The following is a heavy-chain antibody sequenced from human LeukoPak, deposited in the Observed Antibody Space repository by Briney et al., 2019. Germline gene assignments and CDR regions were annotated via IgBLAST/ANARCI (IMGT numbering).Heavy chain of an antibody. D-gene: IGHD1-26*01. CDR3: ARDPVGGSTIFDH. CDR2: TYCRSKWYY. Sequence: SQTLSLTCAISGDSVSNNSAAWNWIRQSPSRGLEWLGRTYCRSKWYYDYAVAVKSRISINPDTSKNQFSLQLSSVTPEDTAVYYCARDPVGGSTIFDHWGQGTLVTVSS. J-gene: IGHJ4*02. CDR1: GDSVSNNSAA. V-gene: IGHV6-1*01.